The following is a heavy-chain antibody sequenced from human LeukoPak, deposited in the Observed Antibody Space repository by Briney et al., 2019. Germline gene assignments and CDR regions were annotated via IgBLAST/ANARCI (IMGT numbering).Heavy chain of an antibody. CDR3: AREGKDNWNHWVGGNAFDI. D-gene: IGHD1-14*01. J-gene: IGHJ3*02. CDR1: GFTFDDYG. V-gene: IGHV3-20*04. Sequence: PGGSLRLSCAASGFTFDDYGMSWVRQAPGKGLEWVSGINWNGGSTGYADSVKGRFTISRDNAKNSLYLQMNSLRAEDTALYYCAREGKDNWNHWVGGNAFDIWGQGTMVTVSS. CDR2: INWNGGST.